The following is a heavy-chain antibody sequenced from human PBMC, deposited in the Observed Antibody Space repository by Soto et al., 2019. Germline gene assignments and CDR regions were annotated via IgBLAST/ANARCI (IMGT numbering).Heavy chain of an antibody. J-gene: IGHJ4*02. Sequence: QVQLVQSGAEVKKPGASVKVSCKASGYTFNSHGISWVRQAPGHGLEWMGWISAYNGNTNYAQRLKGRVIMTTDTSTSTAYMDLRSLTSDDTAVYYCARGVSTNWYEPTDYWGQGTLVTVSS. CDR1: GYTFNSHG. V-gene: IGHV1-18*04. D-gene: IGHD6-13*01. CDR2: ISAYNGNT. CDR3: ARGVSTNWYEPTDY.